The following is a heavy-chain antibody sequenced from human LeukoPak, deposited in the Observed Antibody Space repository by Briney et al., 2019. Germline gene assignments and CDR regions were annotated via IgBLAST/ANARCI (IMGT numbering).Heavy chain of an antibody. D-gene: IGHD2-2*01. V-gene: IGHV3-23*01. CDR2: LSGRGAGS. CDR3: ARDNHGDIVVVPVAMPDC. Sequence: PGGSLRLSCAASGFTFSNYAMNWVRQTPGKGLEWVSALSGRGAGSYYADSVKGRFTISRDNSKNTLYLQMNSLRAEDTAVYYCARDNHGDIVVVPVAMPDCWGQGTLVTVSS. CDR1: GFTFSNYA. J-gene: IGHJ4*02.